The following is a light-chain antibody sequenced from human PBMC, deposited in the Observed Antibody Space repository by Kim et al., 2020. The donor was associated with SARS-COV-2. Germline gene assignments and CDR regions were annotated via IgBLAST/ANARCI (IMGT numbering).Light chain of an antibody. CDR2: SAS. CDR1: QSVLYSPDNRNC. V-gene: IGKV4-1*01. Sequence: DIVMTQSPDSLSVSLGERATINCKSSQSVLYSPDNRNCLAWYQHKPGQPPKLLIYSASTRESGVPDRFAGSGSVTDFTLTITNVQAEDVAVDNCKQYIWSTPYTLGQGTKLEI. CDR3: KQYIWSTPYT. J-gene: IGKJ2*01.